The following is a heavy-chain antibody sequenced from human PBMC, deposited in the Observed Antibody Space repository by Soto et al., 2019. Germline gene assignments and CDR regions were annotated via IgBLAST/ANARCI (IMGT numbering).Heavy chain of an antibody. CDR3: ARAGAAPYYYYGMDV. V-gene: IGHV1-18*01. D-gene: IGHD2-15*01. CDR1: GYTFSTSG. CDR2: ISTYNGDT. Sequence: QSGAEVRKPGASVKVSCKASGYTFSTSGMSWLRQAPGQGLEWMGWISTYNGDTNDAPKFQDRVTMPSDTSTRTVYMELRSLRSDDTAVYYCARAGAAPYYYYGMDVWGQGTRVTVSS. J-gene: IGHJ6*02.